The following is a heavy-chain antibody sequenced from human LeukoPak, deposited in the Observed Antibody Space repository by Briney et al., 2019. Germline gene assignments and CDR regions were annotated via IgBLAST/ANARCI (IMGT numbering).Heavy chain of an antibody. CDR1: GDSVSINSAA. Sequence: PSQTLSLTCAISGDSVSINSAAWNWIRQSPSRGLEWLGRTYQRSKWYNDYAVSVKSRITINPDTSKNQFSLQLNSATPEDTAVYYCARVTTANWGTHWYFDLWGRGTLVTVSS. D-gene: IGHD7-27*01. CDR2: TYQRSKWYN. J-gene: IGHJ2*01. V-gene: IGHV6-1*01. CDR3: ARVTTANWGTHWYFDL.